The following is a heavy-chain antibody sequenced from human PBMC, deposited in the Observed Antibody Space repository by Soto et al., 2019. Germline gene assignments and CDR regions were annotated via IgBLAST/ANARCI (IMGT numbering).Heavy chain of an antibody. Sequence: EVQLVESGGGLVKPGESLRLSCTASGFTFGAYSLSWFRQAPGKGLEWVSSINPSGTDIHYTGSMEGRFTISRDNAKSTLYLQMTSLSVEDTAVYYCARDCLTGDSREAVDYWGQGTLVTVSS. CDR3: ARDCLTGDSREAVDY. V-gene: IGHV3-21*01. J-gene: IGHJ4*02. D-gene: IGHD3-9*01. CDR2: INPSGTDI. CDR1: GFTFGAYS.